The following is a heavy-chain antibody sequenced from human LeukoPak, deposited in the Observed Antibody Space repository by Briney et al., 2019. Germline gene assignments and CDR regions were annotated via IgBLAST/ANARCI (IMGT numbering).Heavy chain of an antibody. J-gene: IGHJ4*02. CDR3: ARLTDYDSSGYQLDY. D-gene: IGHD3-22*01. V-gene: IGHV5-51*01. CDR1: GYSFTSYW. Sequence: GGSLKISCKGSGYSFTSYWIGWVRQMPGKGLEWMGIIYPGDSDTRYSPSFQGQVTISADKSISTAYLQWSSLEASDTAMYYCARLTDYDSSGYQLDYWGQGTLVTVSS. CDR2: IYPGDSDT.